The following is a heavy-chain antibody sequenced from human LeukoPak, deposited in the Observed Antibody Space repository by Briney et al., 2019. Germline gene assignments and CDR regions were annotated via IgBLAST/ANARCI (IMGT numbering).Heavy chain of an antibody. D-gene: IGHD3-16*01. V-gene: IGHV3-30*04. J-gene: IGHJ4*02. CDR3: AREMLTTFGEVVLRYFDY. CDR2: ISYDGSNK. Sequence: GGSLRLSCAASGFTFSSYAMHWVRQAPGKGLEWVAVISYDGSNKYYADSVKGRFTISRDNSKNTLYLQMNSLRAEDTAVYYCAREMLTTFGEVVLRYFDYWGQGTLVTVSS. CDR1: GFTFSSYA.